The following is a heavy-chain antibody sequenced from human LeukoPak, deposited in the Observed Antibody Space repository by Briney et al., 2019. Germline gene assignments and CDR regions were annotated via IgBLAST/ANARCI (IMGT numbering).Heavy chain of an antibody. CDR2: IYYSGRT. D-gene: IGHD3-16*01. J-gene: IGHJ3*02. CDR3: ARVGGNIDAFDI. CDR1: GGSIGSYY. V-gene: IGHV4-59*01. Sequence: PSETLSLTCAVSGGSIGSYYWSWIRQPPGKGLEWIGDIYYSGRTNYKPSLKSRVTISVDTSKNQFSLKLSSVTAADTAVYYCARVGGNIDAFDIWGQGTVVTVSS.